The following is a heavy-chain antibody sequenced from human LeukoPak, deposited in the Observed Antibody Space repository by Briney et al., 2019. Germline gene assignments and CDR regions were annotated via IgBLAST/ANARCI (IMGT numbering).Heavy chain of an antibody. D-gene: IGHD1-26*01. CDR2: IIGTSSYT. J-gene: IGHJ4*02. Sequence: PGGSLRLSCVASGFTFSNYVMYWVRQVPGKGLEGVLGIIGTSSYTYSADFVKGRFTISRDNSMNTLWLQMNSLRAEDTAVYYCAKDRSGSYSQGLDYWDQGTLVTVSS. CDR1: GFTFSNYV. CDR3: AKDRSGSYSQGLDY. V-gene: IGHV3-23*01.